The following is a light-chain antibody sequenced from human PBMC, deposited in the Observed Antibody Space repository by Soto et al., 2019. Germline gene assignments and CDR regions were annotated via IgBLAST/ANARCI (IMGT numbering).Light chain of an antibody. CDR1: QSLLHSNGYNY. V-gene: IGKV2-28*01. Sequence: DIVMTQSPLSLPVTPGEPASISCRSSQSLLHSNGYNYLDWYLQKPGQSPQLLIYLGSNRASGVPDRFSGSGSGTDFTLKISRVEAVDVGVYYCMQSLQLPRTFGPGTKVDIK. J-gene: IGKJ3*01. CDR3: MQSLQLPRT. CDR2: LGS.